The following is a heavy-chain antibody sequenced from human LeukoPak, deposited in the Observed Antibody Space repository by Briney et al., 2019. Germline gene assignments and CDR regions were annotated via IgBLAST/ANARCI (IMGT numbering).Heavy chain of an antibody. CDR3: ATNPKWQQLIRGNYYFYYMDV. J-gene: IGHJ6*03. CDR1: GFTFSSYS. D-gene: IGHD6-13*01. CDR2: ISSSISYR. Sequence: GGSLRLSCAASGFTFSSYSMNWVRRAPGQGLMGFSSISSSISYRYYAASGKARFNISSDNAKNSLYLQMNSLRPEDTAVYYCATNPKWQQLIRGNYYFYYMDVWGKGTTVTVSS. V-gene: IGHV3-21*04.